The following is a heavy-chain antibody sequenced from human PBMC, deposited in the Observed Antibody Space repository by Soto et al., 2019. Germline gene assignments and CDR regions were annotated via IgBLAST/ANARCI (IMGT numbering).Heavy chain of an antibody. CDR2: VYFNGNT. CDR3: AATTISQGSAFDV. CDR1: GGYIRNNY. J-gene: IGHJ3*01. V-gene: IGHV4-59*08. D-gene: IGHD3-10*01. Sequence: SETLSLTCNVSGGYIRNNYWSWIRPPPGKGLEWFGYVYFNGNTNYNPSLKSRVTISVDTSKNQFSLNLNSETAADTAVYYCAATTISQGSAFDVWGQGIAVTVSS.